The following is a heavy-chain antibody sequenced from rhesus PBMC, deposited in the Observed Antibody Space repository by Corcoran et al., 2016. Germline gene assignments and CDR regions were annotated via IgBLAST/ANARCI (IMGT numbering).Heavy chain of an antibody. J-gene: IGHJ4*01. CDR2: GRQPSGTNT. CDR1: GFTFSDYG. Sequence: EVQLVESGGGLVQPGGSLRLSCIASGFTFSDYGMDWVRQATGKGREWVSSGRQPSGTNTYYLDPVKGRLTISRDNAKNTLYLQMNSRRAEDTAVYYCARVSTVASVDYWGQGVLVTVSS. CDR3: ARVSTVASVDY. V-gene: IGHV3-37*01. D-gene: IGHD4-29*01.